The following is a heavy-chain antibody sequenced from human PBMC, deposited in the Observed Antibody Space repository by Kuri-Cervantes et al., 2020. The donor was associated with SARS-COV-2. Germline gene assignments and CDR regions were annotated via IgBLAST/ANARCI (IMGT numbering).Heavy chain of an antibody. CDR1: GGSFSGCY. D-gene: IGHD3-10*01. CDR3: AREGQDPGELLRWFDP. CDR2: INHSGST. V-gene: IGHV4-34*01. J-gene: IGHJ5*02. Sequence: SETLSLTCAVYGGSFSGCYWSWIRQPPGKGLEWIGEINHSGSTNYNPSLKSRVTISVDTSKNQFSLKLSSVTAADTAVYYCAREGQDPGELLRWFDPWGQGTLVTVSS.